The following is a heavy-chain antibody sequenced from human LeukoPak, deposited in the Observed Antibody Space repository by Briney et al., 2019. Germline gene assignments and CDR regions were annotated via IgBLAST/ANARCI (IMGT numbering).Heavy chain of an antibody. CDR1: GFTVSSNY. Sequence: GGSLRLSCAASGFTVSSNYMSWVRQAPGKGLEWVSVIYSGGSTYYADSVKGRFTISRDNSKNTLYLRMNSLRAEDTAVYYCARDSPSGSYFFDYWGQGTLVTVSS. D-gene: IGHD1-26*01. CDR2: IYSGGST. J-gene: IGHJ4*02. CDR3: ARDSPSGSYFFDY. V-gene: IGHV3-53*01.